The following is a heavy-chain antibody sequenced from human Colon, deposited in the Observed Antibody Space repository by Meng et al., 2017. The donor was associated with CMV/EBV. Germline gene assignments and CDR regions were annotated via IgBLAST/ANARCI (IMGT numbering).Heavy chain of an antibody. CDR2: IGRGSGA. Sequence: EVLLLDSGGGLVRPRWSMRLSCAVSGFTFTSYDMSWVRQAQGKGLEWVSTIGRGSGANYADSVKGRFTMSRDNSKNTVYLEMNNLRAEDTAIYYCARDRWFTFWGQGVLVTVSS. J-gene: IGHJ4*02. CDR1: GFTFTSYD. CDR3: ARDRWFTF. V-gene: IGHV3-23*01. D-gene: IGHD2-15*01.